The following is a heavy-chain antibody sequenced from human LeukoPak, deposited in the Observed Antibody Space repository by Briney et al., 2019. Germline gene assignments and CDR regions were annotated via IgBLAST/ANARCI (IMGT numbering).Heavy chain of an antibody. V-gene: IGHV4-59*01. Sequence: SETLSLTCTVSGGSISSYYWSWIRQPPGKGLEWIGYIYYSGSTNYNPSLKSRVTISVDTSKNQFSLKLSSVTAADTAVYYCARVLNCSGGSCYSFILDYWGQGTLVTVSS. CDR3: ARVLNCSGGSCYSFILDY. D-gene: IGHD2-15*01. CDR2: IYYSGST. CDR1: GGSISSYY. J-gene: IGHJ4*02.